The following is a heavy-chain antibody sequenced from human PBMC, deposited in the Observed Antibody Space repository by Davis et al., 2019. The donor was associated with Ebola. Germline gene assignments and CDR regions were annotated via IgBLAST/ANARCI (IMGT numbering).Heavy chain of an antibody. V-gene: IGHV3-74*01. CDR2: VNSDGSTT. D-gene: IGHD4-17*01. CDR3: ARDDYGDYGGVDY. Sequence: PGGSLRLSCAVSGFTFTTFYMHWVRQAPGKGLVWVSRVNSDGSTTTYADSAKGRFTISRDNAKNSLYLQMNSLRAEDTAVYYCARDDYGDYGGVDYWGQGTLVTVSS. J-gene: IGHJ4*02. CDR1: GFTFTTFY.